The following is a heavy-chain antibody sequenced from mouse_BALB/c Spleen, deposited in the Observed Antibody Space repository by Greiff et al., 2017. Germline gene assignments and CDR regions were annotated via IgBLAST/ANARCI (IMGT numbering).Heavy chain of an antibody. CDR1: GFSLTSYG. CDR2: IWSGGST. J-gene: IGHJ3*01. CDR3: ARNKDYRYDGLAY. D-gene: IGHD2-14*01. Sequence: QVQLKQSGPGLVQPSQSLSITCTVSGFSLTSYGVHWVRQSPGKGLEWLGVIWSGGSTDYNAAFISRLSISKDNSKSQVFFKMNSLQANDTAIYYCARNKDYRYDGLAYWGQGTLVTVSA. V-gene: IGHV2-2*02.